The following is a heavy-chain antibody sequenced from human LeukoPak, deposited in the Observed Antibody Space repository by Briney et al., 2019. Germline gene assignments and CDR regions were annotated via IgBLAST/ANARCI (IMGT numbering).Heavy chain of an antibody. CDR2: IYTSGST. V-gene: IGHV4-61*02. Sequence: SETLSLTCTVSGGSLSSGSYYWSWIRQPAGKGLEWIGRIYTSGSTNYNPSLKSRVTISVDTSKNQFSLKLSSVTAADTAVYYCARSSSSLPWYFDYWGQGTLVTVSS. J-gene: IGHJ4*02. CDR3: ARSSSSLPWYFDY. CDR1: GGSLSSGSYY. D-gene: IGHD6-6*01.